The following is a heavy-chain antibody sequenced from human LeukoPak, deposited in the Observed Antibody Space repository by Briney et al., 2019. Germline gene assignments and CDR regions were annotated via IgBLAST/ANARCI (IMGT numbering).Heavy chain of an antibody. CDR3: AREQTYYSGSGSYYPRNFDY. J-gene: IGHJ4*02. CDR2: INPSGGST. D-gene: IGHD3-10*01. CDR1: GYTFTSYY. V-gene: IGHV1-46*01. Sequence: GASVKVSCKASGYTFTSYYMHWVRQAPGQGLEWMGIINPSGGSTSYAQKFQGRVTMTRDTSTSTAYMELSRLKSDDTAVYYCAREQTYYSGSGSYYPRNFDYWGQGTLVTVSS.